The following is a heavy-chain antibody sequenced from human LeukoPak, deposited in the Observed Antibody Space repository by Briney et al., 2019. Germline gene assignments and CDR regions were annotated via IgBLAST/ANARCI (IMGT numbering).Heavy chain of an antibody. J-gene: IGHJ4*02. V-gene: IGHV3-30*16. CDR1: GINFRNYA. D-gene: IGHD5-18*01. CDR3: ARDRSQRAYSYGPDGE. CDR2: NSYDGSNK. Sequence: GALRPPCSASGINFRNYAMDLVPQAPGKGPGGVGVNSYDGSNKFYADSVKGRFTISRDNSKNTLFLQMNSLRAEDTAVYYCARDRSQRAYSYGPDGEWGQGTLVTVSS.